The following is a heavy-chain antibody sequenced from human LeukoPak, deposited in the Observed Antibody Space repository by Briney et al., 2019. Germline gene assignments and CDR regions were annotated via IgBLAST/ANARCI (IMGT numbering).Heavy chain of an antibody. J-gene: IGHJ4*02. Sequence: GGSLRPSCAASGFTVSSNYMSWVRQAPGKGLEWVSVIYSGGSTYYADSVKGRFTISRDNSKNTLYLQMNSLRAEDTAVYYCARGYYDILTGSYYFDYWGQGTLVTVSS. V-gene: IGHV3-53*01. CDR1: GFTVSSNY. D-gene: IGHD3-9*01. CDR3: ARGYYDILTGSYYFDY. CDR2: IYSGGST.